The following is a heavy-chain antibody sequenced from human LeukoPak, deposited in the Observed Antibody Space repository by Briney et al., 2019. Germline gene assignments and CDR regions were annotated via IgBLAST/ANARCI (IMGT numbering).Heavy chain of an antibody. V-gene: IGHV3-7*01. CDR2: INQDGTEK. CDR3: AKVAKYYYGSETYYFFEH. Sequence: GESLRLSCAASGFTFTTYWMSWVRQAPGKGLEWVANINQDGTEKYYVDSVKGRFTISRDNAKNSLDLQMNSLRVEDTAVYYCAKVAKYYYGSETYYFFEHWGQGTPVTASS. D-gene: IGHD3-10*01. J-gene: IGHJ4*02. CDR1: GFTFTTYW.